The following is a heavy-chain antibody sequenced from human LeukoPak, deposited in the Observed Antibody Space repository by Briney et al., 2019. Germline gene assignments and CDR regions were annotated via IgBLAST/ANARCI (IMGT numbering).Heavy chain of an antibody. CDR2: ISYDGSNK. Sequence: GGSLRLSCAASGFTFSSYGMHWVRQAPGKGLEWVAVISYDGSNKYYADSVKGRFTISRDNSKNTLYLQMNSLRAEDTAVYYCAKVFRLGLYSSSYFDYWGQGPWSPSPQ. V-gene: IGHV3-30*18. CDR3: AKVFRLGLYSSSYFDY. CDR1: GFTFSSYG. J-gene: IGHJ4*03. D-gene: IGHD6-13*01.